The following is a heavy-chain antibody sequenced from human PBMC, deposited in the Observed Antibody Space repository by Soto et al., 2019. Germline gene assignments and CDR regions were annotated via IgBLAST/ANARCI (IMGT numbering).Heavy chain of an antibody. D-gene: IGHD2-21*02. CDR3: ARDCGGDCFKDV. V-gene: IGHV1-46*03. J-gene: IGHJ6*02. CDR1: GYTFTSYY. CDR2: INPSGGST. Sequence: QVQLVQSGAEVKKPGASVKVSCKASGYTFTSYYMHWVRQAPGQGLEWMGIINPSGGSTSYAQKFQGRVTMTRDTSKSTVYMELSSLRSEDTAVYYCARDCGGDCFKDVWGQGTTVTVSS.